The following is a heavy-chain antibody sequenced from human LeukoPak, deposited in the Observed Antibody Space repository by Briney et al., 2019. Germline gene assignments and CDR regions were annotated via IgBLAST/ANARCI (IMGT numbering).Heavy chain of an antibody. J-gene: IGHJ4*02. CDR3: ARGAQLTDY. CDR2: IGPDGGTT. D-gene: IGHD6-13*01. CDR1: GFTFNTYG. Sequence: GGSLRLSCAASGFTFNTYGMHWVRQAPGKGLEYVSGIGPDGGTTYYANSVKGRFTNSRDNSKNMVYLQMGSLRADDMAVYYCARGAQLTDYWGQGTLVTVSS. V-gene: IGHV3-64*01.